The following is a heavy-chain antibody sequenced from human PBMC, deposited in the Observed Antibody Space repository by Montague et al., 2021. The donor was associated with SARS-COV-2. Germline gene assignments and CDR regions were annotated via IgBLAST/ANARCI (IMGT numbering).Heavy chain of an antibody. J-gene: IGHJ5*02. Sequence: SETRSLTCAVSGGSISSYYWSWIRQPPGKGLEWIGYIYYSGSTNYNPSLKSRVTISVDTSKNQFSLKLSSVTAADTAVYYCARALYCSGGSCYPNWFDPWGQGTLVTVSS. CDR1: GGSISSYY. CDR3: ARALYCSGGSCYPNWFDP. V-gene: IGHV4-59*01. CDR2: IYYSGST. D-gene: IGHD2-15*01.